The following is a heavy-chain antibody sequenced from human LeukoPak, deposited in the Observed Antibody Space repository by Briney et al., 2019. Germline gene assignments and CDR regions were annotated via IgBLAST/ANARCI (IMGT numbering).Heavy chain of an antibody. CDR1: GGSISSHY. CDR2: VFYSGST. D-gene: IGHD6-13*01. V-gene: IGHV4-59*11. Sequence: SETLSLTCAVSGGSISSHYWSWIRQPPGKGLEWIGYVFYSGSTNYNPSLKSRVSISVDTSKKQLSLKLSSVTAADTAVYYCARVVPKQQLVDAFDIWGQGTMVTVSS. J-gene: IGHJ3*02. CDR3: ARVVPKQQLVDAFDI.